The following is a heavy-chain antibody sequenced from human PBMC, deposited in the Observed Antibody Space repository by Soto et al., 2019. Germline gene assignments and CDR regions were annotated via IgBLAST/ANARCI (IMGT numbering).Heavy chain of an antibody. CDR3: ARDPPVSGTTHYFDY. Sequence: SLLLSCTASGFTFGDYAMSWLRQAPGKGLEWVGFIRSKAYGGTTEYAASVKGRFTISRDDSKSLAYLQMNSLKTEDTAVYYCARDPPVSGTTHYFDYWGQGTLVTVSS. CDR2: IRSKAYGGTT. D-gene: IGHD1-7*01. J-gene: IGHJ4*02. CDR1: GFTFGDYA. V-gene: IGHV3-49*03.